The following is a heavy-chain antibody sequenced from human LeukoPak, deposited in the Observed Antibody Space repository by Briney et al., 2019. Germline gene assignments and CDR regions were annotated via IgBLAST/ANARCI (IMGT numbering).Heavy chain of an antibody. CDR3: ARDHCSSTNCYFDF. Sequence: GGSLRLSCAASGFTFRSYEMNWVRQAPGRGLEWVSYISSSGTTIYYADSVKGRFTISRDNAKNSLYLQMNSLRDEDTAVYYCARDHCSSTNCYFDFWGQGTLVTVSS. CDR1: GFTFRSYE. CDR2: ISSSGTTI. D-gene: IGHD2-2*01. V-gene: IGHV3-48*03. J-gene: IGHJ4*02.